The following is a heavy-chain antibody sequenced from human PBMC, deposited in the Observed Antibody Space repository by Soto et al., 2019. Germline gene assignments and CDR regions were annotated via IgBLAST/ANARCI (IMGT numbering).Heavy chain of an antibody. CDR1: GFTFSSYA. V-gene: IGHV3-23*01. D-gene: IGHD3-22*01. J-gene: IGHJ4*02. CDR2: ISGSGGST. CDR3: AKDHHDYYDSSGYYLGFDY. Sequence: EVQLLESGGGLVQPGGSLRLSCAASGFTFSSYAMSWVRQAPGKGLEWVPAISGSGGSTYYADSVKGRFTISRDNSNNTLYLQMNSLRAEDTAVYYCAKDHHDYYDSSGYYLGFDYWGQGPLVTVSS.